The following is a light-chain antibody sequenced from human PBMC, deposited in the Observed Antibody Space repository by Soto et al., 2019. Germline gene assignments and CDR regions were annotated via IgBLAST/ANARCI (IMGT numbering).Light chain of an antibody. J-gene: IGLJ2*01. CDR3: CSYTSIITMV. Sequence: QSVLTQPASVSGSPGQSITISCTGTNSDVGGYNYVSWYQQHPGKAPKLIIYEVSNRPSGVSDRFSGSKSGNTASLTISGLQAGDEADYYCCSYTSIITMVFGGGTKLTVL. V-gene: IGLV2-14*01. CDR1: NSDVGGYNY. CDR2: EVS.